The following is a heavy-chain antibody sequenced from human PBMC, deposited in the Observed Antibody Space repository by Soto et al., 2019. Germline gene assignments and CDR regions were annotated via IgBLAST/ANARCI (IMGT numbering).Heavy chain of an antibody. Sequence: QVQLVESGGGVVQPGRSLRLSCAASGFTFSSYAMHWVRQAPGKGLEWVAVISYDGSNKYYADSVKGRFTISRDNSKNTLYLQMNSLRAEDTAVYYCARGGFKSIAAARGHDYWGQGTLVTVSS. CDR3: ARGGFKSIAAARGHDY. J-gene: IGHJ4*02. CDR2: ISYDGSNK. D-gene: IGHD6-13*01. CDR1: GFTFSSYA. V-gene: IGHV3-30-3*01.